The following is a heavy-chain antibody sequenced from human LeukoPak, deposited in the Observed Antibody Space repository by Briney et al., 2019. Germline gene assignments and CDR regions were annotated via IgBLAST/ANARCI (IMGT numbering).Heavy chain of an antibody. D-gene: IGHD6-13*01. CDR3: ARELAAAGSGYYYYGMDV. V-gene: IGHV3-33*01. Sequence: PGGSLRLSCAASGFTFSSYGMHWVRQAPGKGLEWVAVIWYDGSNKHYADSVKGRFTISRDNSKNTLYLQMNSLRAEDTAVYYCARELAAAGSGYYYYGMDVWGQGTTVTVSS. CDR1: GFTFSSYG. J-gene: IGHJ6*02. CDR2: IWYDGSNK.